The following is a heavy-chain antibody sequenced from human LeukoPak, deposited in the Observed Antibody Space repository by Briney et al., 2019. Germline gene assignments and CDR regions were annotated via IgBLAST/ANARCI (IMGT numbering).Heavy chain of an antibody. D-gene: IGHD6-6*01. V-gene: IGHV4-34*01. J-gene: IGHJ4*02. CDR1: GGSFSGYF. Sequence: SETLSLTCAVYGGSFSGYFWSWIRQPPGKGLEWIGEINHSGSTNYNPSLKSRVTMSVDTSKNQFSLKLSSVTAADTAVYYCARHRAYSSSSPFDYWGQGTLVTVSS. CDR3: ARHRAYSSSSPFDY. CDR2: INHSGST.